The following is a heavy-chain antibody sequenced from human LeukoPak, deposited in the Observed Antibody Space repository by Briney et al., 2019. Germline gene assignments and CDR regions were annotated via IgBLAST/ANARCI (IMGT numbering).Heavy chain of an antibody. V-gene: IGHV4-4*07. CDR2: IYTSGST. CDR3: ARAATPGQPYWGSNWFDP. D-gene: IGHD7-27*01. CDR1: GGSISSYY. Sequence: SETLTLTCTVSGGSISSYYWSWIRQLAGKGLEWIGRIYTSGSTNYNPSLKSRVTMSVDTSKNQFSLKLSSVTAADTAVYYCARAATPGQPYWGSNWFDPWGQGTLVTVSS. J-gene: IGHJ5*02.